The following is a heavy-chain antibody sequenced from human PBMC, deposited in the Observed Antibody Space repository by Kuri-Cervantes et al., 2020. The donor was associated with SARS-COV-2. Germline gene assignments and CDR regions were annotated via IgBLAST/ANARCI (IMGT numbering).Heavy chain of an antibody. J-gene: IGHJ3*02. D-gene: IGHD3-10*01. CDR2: ISYDGSNK. Sequence: GGSLRLSCAASGFTVSSYAMHWVRQAPGKGLEWVALISYDGSNKYYADSVKGRFTISRDNAKNSLYLQMNSLRAEDTAVYYCAREGLTLGDGAFDIWGQGTMVTVSS. V-gene: IGHV3-30*03. CDR3: AREGLTLGDGAFDI. CDR1: GFTVSSYA.